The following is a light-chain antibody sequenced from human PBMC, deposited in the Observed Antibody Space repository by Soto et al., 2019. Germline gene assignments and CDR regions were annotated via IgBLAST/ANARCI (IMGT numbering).Light chain of an antibody. CDR1: QSISSW. CDR3: QRYNTYSA. CDR2: DAS. V-gene: IGKV1-5*01. J-gene: IGKJ1*01. Sequence: DIQMTQSPSTLSASVGDRVTITCRASQSISSWLAWYQQKPGKAPKLLIYDASSLESGVPSRFRGSGSGTEFTLTISSLQPDDFATYYCQRYNTYSAFGQGTKVDIK.